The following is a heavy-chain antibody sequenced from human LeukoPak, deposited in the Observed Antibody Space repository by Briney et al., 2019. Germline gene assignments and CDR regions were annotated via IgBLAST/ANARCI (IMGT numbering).Heavy chain of an antibody. J-gene: IGHJ2*01. CDR1: GFTLRDYY. V-gene: IGHV3-11*04. CDR3: ARSSSYFTYFDL. D-gene: IGHD2/OR15-2a*01. Sequence: GGSLRLSCAASGFTLRDYYMSWIRQAPGKGLEWISYMSSTGNTIYYAESVKGRFTVSRDSANNSLSLQMPSLRAEASAVYYCARSSSYFTYFDLWGRDTLVTVSS. CDR2: MSSTGNTI.